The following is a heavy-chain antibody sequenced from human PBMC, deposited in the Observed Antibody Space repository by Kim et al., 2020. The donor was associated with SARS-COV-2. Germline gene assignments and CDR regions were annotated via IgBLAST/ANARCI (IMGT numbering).Heavy chain of an antibody. CDR1: GGSISSSSYY. J-gene: IGHJ4*02. CDR2: IYYSGST. CDR3: ARHCSSTSCSIDY. D-gene: IGHD2-2*01. V-gene: IGHV4-39*01. Sequence: SETLSLTCTVSGGSISSSSYYWGWIRQPPGKGLEWIGSIYYSGSTYYNPSLKSRVTISVDTPKNQFSLKLSSVTAADTAVYYCARHCSSTSCSIDYWGQGTLVTVSS.